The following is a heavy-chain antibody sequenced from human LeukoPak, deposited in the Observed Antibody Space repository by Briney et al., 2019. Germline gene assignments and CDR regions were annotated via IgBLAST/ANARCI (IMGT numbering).Heavy chain of an antibody. V-gene: IGHV3-20*04. J-gene: IGHJ6*03. D-gene: IGHD4/OR15-4a*01. CDR2: INWNGGST. Sequence: GGSLRLSCAASGFTFDDYGMSWVRQAPGKGLEWVSGINWNGGSTGYADSVKGRFTISRDNAKNSLYLQMNSLRAEDTALYYCARFRGTHYRGYHYMDVWGKGTTVTVSS. CDR1: GFTFDDYG. CDR3: ARFRGTHYRGYHYMDV.